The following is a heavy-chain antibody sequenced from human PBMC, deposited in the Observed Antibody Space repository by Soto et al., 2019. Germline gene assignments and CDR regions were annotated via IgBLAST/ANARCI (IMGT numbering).Heavy chain of an antibody. CDR2: MNPDSDKT. D-gene: IGHD2-21*02. CDR1: GYMFSNYD. J-gene: IGHJ4*02. CDR3: ARPGARYCGGDCYSSH. V-gene: IGHV1-8*01. Sequence: QVQLVQSGAEVKKPGASVKVSCKASGYMFSNYDIIWVLQATGQGLEWMGWMNPDSDKTDYAQKFQGRVTMTGNTSISTAYMELTALTYEYTAIYYWARPGARYCGGDCYSSHWGQGTLVTVSS.